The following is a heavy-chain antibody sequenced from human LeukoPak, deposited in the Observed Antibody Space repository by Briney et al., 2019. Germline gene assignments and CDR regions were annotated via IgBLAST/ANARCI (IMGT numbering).Heavy chain of an antibody. J-gene: IGHJ6*04. Sequence: GGSLRLSCAASGFTFSSYGMHWVRQAPGKGLEWVAVISYDGSNKYYADSVKGRFTISRDNSKNTLYLQMNSRRAEDTAVYYCVRGSVSLYYYDGMAAWGKGTRVTVSS. V-gene: IGHV3-30*03. D-gene: IGHD3-16*01. CDR3: VRGSVSLYYYDGMAA. CDR1: GFTFSSYG. CDR2: ISYDGSNK.